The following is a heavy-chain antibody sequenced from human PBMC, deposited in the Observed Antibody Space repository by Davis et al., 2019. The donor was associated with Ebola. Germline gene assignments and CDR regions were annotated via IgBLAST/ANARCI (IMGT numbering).Heavy chain of an antibody. D-gene: IGHD1-1*01. V-gene: IGHV1-18*04. Sequence: AASVKVSCKASGYTFTNYGITWVRQAPGQGLEWMGWINPHNGNTNYGQNVQGRVIMASDTSTSTAYMEVGSLRSDDTAVYYCARAQFPTTSDHWGQGTLVTVSS. J-gene: IGHJ4*02. CDR3: ARAQFPTTSDH. CDR2: INPHNGNT. CDR1: GYTFTNYG.